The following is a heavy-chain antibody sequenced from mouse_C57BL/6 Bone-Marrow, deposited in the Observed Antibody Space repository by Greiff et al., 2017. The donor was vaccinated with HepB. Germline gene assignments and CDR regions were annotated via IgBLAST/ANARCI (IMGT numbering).Heavy chain of an antibody. J-gene: IGHJ1*03. D-gene: IGHD1-1*01. CDR3: ARPGSRYWYFDV. Sequence: EVQRVESGGGLVQPGGSLKLSCAASGFTFSDYYMYWVRQTPEKRLEWVAYISNGGGSTYYPDTVKGRFTISRDNAKNTLYLQMSRLKSEDTAMYYCARPGSRYWYFDVWGTGTTVTVSS. V-gene: IGHV5-12*01. CDR2: ISNGGGST. CDR1: GFTFSDYY.